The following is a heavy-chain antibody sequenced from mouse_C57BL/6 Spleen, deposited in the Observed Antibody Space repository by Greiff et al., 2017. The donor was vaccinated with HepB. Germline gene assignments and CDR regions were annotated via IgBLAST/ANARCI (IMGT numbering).Heavy chain of an antibody. Sequence: EVHLVESGGGLVKPGGSLKLSCAASGFTFSSYAMSWVRQTPEKRLEWVATISDGGSYTYYPDNVKGRFTISRDNAKNNLYLQMSQLKSEDTAMYYCARALTMIQYAMDYWGQGTSVTVSS. J-gene: IGHJ4*01. CDR3: ARALTMIQYAMDY. D-gene: IGHD2-4*01. V-gene: IGHV5-4*01. CDR1: GFTFSSYA. CDR2: ISDGGSYT.